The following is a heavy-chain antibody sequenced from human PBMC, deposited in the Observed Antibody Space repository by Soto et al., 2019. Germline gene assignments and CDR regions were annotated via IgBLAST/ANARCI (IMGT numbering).Heavy chain of an antibody. CDR2: IYYSGST. J-gene: IGHJ2*01. CDR3: ARTARVVKGQWYFDL. Sequence: QVQLQESGPGLVKPSETLSLTCTVSGGSLSSYYWSWIRQPPGKGLEWIGYIYYSGSTNYNPSLKSRVTLSVDPSKNQFSLKLSSVTAADPAVYYCARTARVVKGQWYFDLWGRGTLVTVSS. D-gene: IGHD2-15*01. CDR1: GGSLSSYY. V-gene: IGHV4-59*08.